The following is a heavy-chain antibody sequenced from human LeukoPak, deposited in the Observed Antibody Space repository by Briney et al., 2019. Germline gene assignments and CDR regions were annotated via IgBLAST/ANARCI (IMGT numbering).Heavy chain of an antibody. CDR2: ISGSGGVT. V-gene: IGHV3-23*01. Sequence: PGRSLRLSCAASGLTFNNYAMSWVRQAPGKGLEWVSDISGSGGVTHYADSVKGRFTISRDNSKNTLYLQMNSLRAEDTAVYYCAKSVGWVKYYFDYWGQGTLVTVSS. D-gene: IGHD6-19*01. J-gene: IGHJ4*02. CDR3: AKSVGWVKYYFDY. CDR1: GLTFNNYA.